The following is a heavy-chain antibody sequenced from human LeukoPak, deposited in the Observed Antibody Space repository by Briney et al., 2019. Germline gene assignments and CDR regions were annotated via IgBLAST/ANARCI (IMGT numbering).Heavy chain of an antibody. CDR3: TTEEVGATTYFDY. CDR1: GFTFSNAW. CDR2: IKSKTDGGTT. D-gene: IGHD1-26*01. Sequence: GGSLRLSCAASGFTFSNAWMSWVRQAPGKGLEWVGRIKSKTDGGTTDYAAPVKGRFTISRDDSKNTLYLQMNSLKTEDTAVYYCTTEEVGATTYFDYWGQGTLVTVSS. J-gene: IGHJ4*02. V-gene: IGHV3-15*01.